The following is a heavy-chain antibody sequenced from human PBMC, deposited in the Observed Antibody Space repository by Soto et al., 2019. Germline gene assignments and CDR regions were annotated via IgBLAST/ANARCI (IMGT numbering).Heavy chain of an antibody. Sequence: GGSLRVSFATSGFNLGNHWMHWIRQRPAEGLVWVSRITSDGKSKAYAESVKGRFAISRDNAKNTLYLQMNGLTAEDTAVYYCARESGDWPLNWFDPWGQGTLVTVSS. CDR1: GFNLGNHW. CDR2: ITSDGKSK. D-gene: IGHD2-21*02. V-gene: IGHV3-74*01. J-gene: IGHJ5*02. CDR3: ARESGDWPLNWFDP.